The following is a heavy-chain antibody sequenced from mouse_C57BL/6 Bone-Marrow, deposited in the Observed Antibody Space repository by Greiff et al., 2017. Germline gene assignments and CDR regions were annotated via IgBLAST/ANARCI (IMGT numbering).Heavy chain of an antibody. CDR1: GYTFTSYW. J-gene: IGHJ4*01. CDR3: AIWDDYNYYAMDY. CDR2: IYPGSGST. Sequence: QVQLQQPGAELVKPGASVKMSCKASGYTFTSYWITWVKQRPGQGLEWIGDIYPGSGSTNYNEKFKSKATLTVDTSSSTAYMQLSSLTSEDSAVYYCAIWDDYNYYAMDYWGQGTSVTVSS. D-gene: IGHD2-4*01. V-gene: IGHV1-55*01.